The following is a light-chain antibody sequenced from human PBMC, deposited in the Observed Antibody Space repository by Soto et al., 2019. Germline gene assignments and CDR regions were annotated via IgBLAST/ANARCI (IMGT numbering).Light chain of an antibody. V-gene: IGKV3-15*01. Sequence: EIVLTQSPGTLSLSPGERATLSCMASQSVSSSYLAWYQQKPGQAPRLLIYGASTRATGIPARFSGSGSGTEFTLTISSLQSEDFAVYYCQQYNNWPAFGQGTKVDI. J-gene: IGKJ1*01. CDR1: QSVSSSY. CDR3: QQYNNWPA. CDR2: GAS.